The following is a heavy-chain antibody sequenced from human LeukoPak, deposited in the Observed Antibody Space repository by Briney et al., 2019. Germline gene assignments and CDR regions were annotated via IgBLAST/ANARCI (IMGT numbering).Heavy chain of an antibody. CDR2: INPNSGGT. CDR3: ARALPHYDILTGYYGGYYYYGMDV. Sequence: ASVKVSCKAFGYTFTGYYMHWVRQAPGQGLEWMGWINPNSGGTNYAQKFRGRVTMTRDTSISTAYMELSRLRSDDTAVYYCARALPHYDILTGYYGGYYYYGMDVWGQGTTVTVSS. J-gene: IGHJ6*02. CDR1: GYTFTGYY. V-gene: IGHV1-2*02. D-gene: IGHD3-9*01.